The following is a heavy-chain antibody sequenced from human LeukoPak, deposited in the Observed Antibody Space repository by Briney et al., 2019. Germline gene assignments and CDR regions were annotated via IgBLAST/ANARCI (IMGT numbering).Heavy chain of an antibody. CDR3: ARDHGVTMIVVVGFDY. Sequence: SETLSLTCTVSGYSISSGYYWGWIRQPPGKGLEWIGSIYHSGSTYYNPSLKSRVTISVDTSKNQFSLKLSSVTAADTAVYYCARDHGVTMIVVVGFDYWGQGTLGTVSS. J-gene: IGHJ4*02. CDR2: IYHSGST. D-gene: IGHD3-22*01. V-gene: IGHV4-38-2*02. CDR1: GYSISSGYY.